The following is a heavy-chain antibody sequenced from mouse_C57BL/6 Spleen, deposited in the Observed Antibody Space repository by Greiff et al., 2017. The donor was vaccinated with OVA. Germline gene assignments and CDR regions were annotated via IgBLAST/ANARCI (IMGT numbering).Heavy chain of an antibody. D-gene: IGHD1-1*01. Sequence: EVKVVESGGGLVQPKGSLKLSCAASGFTFNTYAMHWVRQAPGKGLEWVARIRSKSSNYATYYADSVKDRFTISRDDSQSMLYLQMNNLKTEDTAMYYCVKPALSLYGEAAMDYWGQGTSVTVSS. V-gene: IGHV10-3*01. CDR3: VKPALSLYGEAAMDY. J-gene: IGHJ4*01. CDR2: IRSKSSNYAT. CDR1: GFTFNTYA.